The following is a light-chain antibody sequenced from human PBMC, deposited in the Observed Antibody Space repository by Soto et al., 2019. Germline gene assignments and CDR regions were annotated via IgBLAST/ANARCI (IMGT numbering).Light chain of an antibody. Sequence: QSALTQPASVSGSPGQSITISCTGTSSDVGRYNYVSWYQHHPGKAPKLIFYDVSNRLSGVSERFSVSKSGYTASLTISGLQAEDEADYYCNSYTTSSTYVFGTGTKVTVL. CDR2: DVS. CDR3: NSYTTSSTYV. J-gene: IGLJ1*01. V-gene: IGLV2-14*03. CDR1: SSDVGRYNY.